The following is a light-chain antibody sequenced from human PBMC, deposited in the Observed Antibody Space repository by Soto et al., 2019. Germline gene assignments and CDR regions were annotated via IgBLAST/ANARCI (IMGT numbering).Light chain of an antibody. CDR2: GAS. V-gene: IGKV3-15*01. CDR3: QQYDNWPPYT. J-gene: IGKJ2*01. CDR1: QSIRNN. Sequence: EIVMTQSPATLSVSPGERATLSCRASQSIRNNLIWYQQKSGQPPRLLIYGASTRATGIPARFSGSGSGTEFTLTISSLQSEDFAVYYCQQYDNWPPYTFGQGTKVEIK.